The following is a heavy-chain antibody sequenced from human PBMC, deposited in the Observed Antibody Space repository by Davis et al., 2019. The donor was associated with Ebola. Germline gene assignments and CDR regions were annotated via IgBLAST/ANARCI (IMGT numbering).Heavy chain of an antibody. D-gene: IGHD5-18*01. V-gene: IGHV6-1*01. Sequence: HSQTLSLTCAISGDSVFGKNGAWNWIRQSPSRGLEWLGRTYYSSKWYNDYAVSVKSRITINPDPSKNQFTLQLNSVTPEDTALYYCARGWLRAGMDVWGEGTTVTVSS. CDR3: ARGWLRAGMDV. CDR1: GDSVFGKNGA. CDR2: TYYSSKWYN. J-gene: IGHJ6*04.